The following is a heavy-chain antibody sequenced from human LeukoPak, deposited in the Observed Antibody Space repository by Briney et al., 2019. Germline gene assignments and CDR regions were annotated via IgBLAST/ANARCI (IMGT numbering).Heavy chain of an antibody. CDR2: IRSKANSYAT. CDR3: TRPQLVGATQPADY. J-gene: IGHJ4*02. CDR1: GFTFSGSA. D-gene: IGHD1-26*01. Sequence: TGGSLRLSCAASGFTFSGSAMHWVRQASGKGLEWVGRIRSKANSYATAYAASVKGRFTISRDDSKNTAYLQMNSLKTEDTAVYYCTRPQLVGATQPADYCSQGTLVTVSS. V-gene: IGHV3-73*01.